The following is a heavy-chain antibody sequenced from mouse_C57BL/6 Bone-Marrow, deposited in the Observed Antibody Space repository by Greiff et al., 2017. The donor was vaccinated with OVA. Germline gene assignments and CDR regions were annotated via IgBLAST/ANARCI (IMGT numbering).Heavy chain of an antibody. CDR2: INPGSGGT. Sequence: VKLMESGAELVRPGTSVKVSCKASGYAFTNYLIEWVKQRPGQGLEWIGVINPGSGGTNYNEKFKGKATLTADKSSSTAYMQLSSLTSEDSAVYFCARMGTTYYFDYWGQGTTLTVSS. V-gene: IGHV1-54*01. CDR1: GYAFTNYL. D-gene: IGHD2-3*01. CDR3: ARMGTTYYFDY. J-gene: IGHJ2*01.